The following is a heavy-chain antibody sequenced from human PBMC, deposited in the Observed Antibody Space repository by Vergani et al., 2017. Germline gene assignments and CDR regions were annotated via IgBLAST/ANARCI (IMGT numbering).Heavy chain of an antibody. D-gene: IGHD3-9*01. CDR1: GCTFSSYS. J-gene: IGHJ6*02. CDR3: ARDAGLVIVDV. Sequence: VQLVESGGGVVQPGGSLRLSCAASGCTFSSYSMNWVRQAPGKGLEWVSYISSSSSTIYYADSVKGRFTISRDNAKNSLYLQMNSLRAEDTAVYYCARDAGLVIVDVWGQGTTVTVSS. V-gene: IGHV3-48*01. CDR2: ISSSSSTI.